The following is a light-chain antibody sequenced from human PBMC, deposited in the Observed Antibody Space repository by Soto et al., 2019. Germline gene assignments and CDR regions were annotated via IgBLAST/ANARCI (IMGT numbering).Light chain of an antibody. Sequence: EIVLTQSPATLSLSPGERATLSCRASQSVTKYLAWYQQKPGQAPRLLIYDASNRATGIPARFSGSGSGTDFTLTISSLEPEDFVVYDCQQHSTWPRTFGQGTKVEIK. J-gene: IGKJ1*01. CDR1: QSVTKY. CDR2: DAS. V-gene: IGKV3-11*01. CDR3: QQHSTWPRT.